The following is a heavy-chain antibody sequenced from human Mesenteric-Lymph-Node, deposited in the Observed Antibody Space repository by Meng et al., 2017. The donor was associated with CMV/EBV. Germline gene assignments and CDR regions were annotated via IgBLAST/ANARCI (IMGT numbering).Heavy chain of an antibody. D-gene: IGHD1-26*01. CDR1: GGSFSGYY. CDR2: INHSGTT. J-gene: IGHJ5*02. Sequence: LTCAVYGGSFSGYYWSWVRQPPGKGLEWIGEINHSGTTNYNPSLKSRVTMSVDTSKNQFSLNLNSVAAADTAVYFCAGQRPEGALDHWGQGTLVTVSS. CDR3: AGQRPEGALDH. V-gene: IGHV4-34*01.